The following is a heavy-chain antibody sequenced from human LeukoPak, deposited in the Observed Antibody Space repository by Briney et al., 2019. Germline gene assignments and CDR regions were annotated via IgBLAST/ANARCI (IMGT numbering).Heavy chain of an antibody. Sequence: GRSLRLSCEASGFSFGDYGMSWVRQAPGKGLEWVGVIRSKDYGGTSEYAASVKGRFTISRDDSKSIVYLQMNSLRTEDTAVYYCTRLGRYYDFWSTLWGRDILVSVSS. CDR2: IRSKDYGGTS. CDR3: TRLGRYYDFWSTL. J-gene: IGHJ2*01. D-gene: IGHD3-3*01. CDR1: GFSFGDYG. V-gene: IGHV3-49*04.